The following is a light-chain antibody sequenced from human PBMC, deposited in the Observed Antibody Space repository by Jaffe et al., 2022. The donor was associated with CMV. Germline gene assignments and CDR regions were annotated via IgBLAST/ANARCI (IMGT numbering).Light chain of an antibody. CDR1: QSISNY. J-gene: IGKJ2*01. CDR3: QQSYITPPYT. Sequence: DIQMTQSPSSLSASVGDRVTITCRAGQSISNYLNWYQQKPGKAPKLLIYAASSLQTGVPSRFSGSGSGTDFTLTISSLQPEDFATYYCQQSYITPPYTFGQGTKLEIK. CDR2: AAS. V-gene: IGKV1-39*01.